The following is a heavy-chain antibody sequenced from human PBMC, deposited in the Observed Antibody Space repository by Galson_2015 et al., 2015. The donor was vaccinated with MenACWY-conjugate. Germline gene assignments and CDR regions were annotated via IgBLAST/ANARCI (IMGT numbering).Heavy chain of an antibody. CDR1: GFTFRNYW. V-gene: IGHV3-7*03. Sequence: LRLSCAASGFTFRNYWLTWVRQAPGKGLEWVASIKKDGSEKYYVDSVKGRFTISRDNAKNSLYLEMNSLRVKDTAVYSCARGHYGMDVWGQGTTVTASS. CDR3: ARGHYGMDV. J-gene: IGHJ6*02. CDR2: IKKDGSEK.